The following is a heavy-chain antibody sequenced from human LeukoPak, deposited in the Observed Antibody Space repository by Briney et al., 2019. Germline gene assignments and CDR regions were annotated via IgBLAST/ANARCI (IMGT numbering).Heavy chain of an antibody. V-gene: IGHV1-69*01. CDR2: IIPIFGTA. D-gene: IGHD2-15*01. J-gene: IGHJ4*02. CDR1: GGTFSSYA. Sequence: ASVKVSCKASGGTFSSYAISWVRQAPGQGLEWMGGIIPIFGTANHAQKFQGRVTITADESTSTAYMELSSLRSEDTAVYYCARDHLPPHCSGGSCYGVGYFDYWGQGTLVTVSS. CDR3: ARDHLPPHCSGGSCYGVGYFDY.